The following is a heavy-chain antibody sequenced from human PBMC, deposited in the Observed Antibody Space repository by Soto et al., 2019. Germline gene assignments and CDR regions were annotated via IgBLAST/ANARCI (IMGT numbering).Heavy chain of an antibody. CDR1: GFTFTSSA. CDR2: IVVGSGNT. V-gene: IGHV1-58*01. D-gene: IGHD3-22*01. Sequence: GASVKVSCKASGFTFTSSAGQWVRQARGQRLEWIGWIVVGSGNTNYAQKFQERVTITRDMSTSTAYMELSSLRSEDTAVYYCAAAPYYYDSSGYFRGYYYGMDVWGQGTTVTVSS. J-gene: IGHJ6*02. CDR3: AAAPYYYDSSGYFRGYYYGMDV.